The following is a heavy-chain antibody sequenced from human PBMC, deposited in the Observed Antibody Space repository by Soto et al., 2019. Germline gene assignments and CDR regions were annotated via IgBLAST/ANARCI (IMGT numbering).Heavy chain of an antibody. J-gene: IGHJ4*02. CDR3: SRAWYYDSSGYSYYFDY. CDR2: IRSKAYGGTT. V-gene: IGHV3-49*03. CDR1: AFTFGDYA. D-gene: IGHD3-22*01. Sequence: GGSLRLSCTASAFTFGDYAMSWFRQAPGKGLEWVGFIRSKAYGGTTEYAASVKGRFTISRDDSKSIADQQMNSLKTEDTAVYYCSRAWYYDSSGYSYYFDYWGQGTLVTVSS.